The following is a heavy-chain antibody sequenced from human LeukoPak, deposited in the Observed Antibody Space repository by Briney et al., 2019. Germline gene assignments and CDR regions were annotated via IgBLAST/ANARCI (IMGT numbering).Heavy chain of an antibody. CDR3: ARDPDSSGYIGFDY. D-gene: IGHD3-22*01. J-gene: IGHJ4*02. CDR1: GYTFTSYG. V-gene: IGHV1-18*01. CDR2: ISAYNGNT. Sequence: ASVKVPCKASGYTFTSYGISWVRQAPGQGLEWMGWISAYNGNTNYAQKLQGRVTMTTDTSTSTAYMELRSLRSDDTAVYYCARDPDSSGYIGFDYWGQGTLVTVSS.